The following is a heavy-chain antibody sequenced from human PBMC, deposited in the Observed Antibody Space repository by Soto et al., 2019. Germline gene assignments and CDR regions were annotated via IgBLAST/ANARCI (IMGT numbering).Heavy chain of an antibody. J-gene: IGHJ6*02. CDR3: ARDRWVGDYSNVGARFYGMDV. CDR1: GGSISSYY. Sequence: SETLSLTCTVSGGSISSYYWSWIRQPPGKGLEWIGYIYYSGSTNYNPSLKSRVTISVDTSKNQFSLKLSSVTAADTAVYYCARDRWVGDYSNVGARFYGMDVWGQGTTVTVSS. V-gene: IGHV4-59*01. CDR2: IYYSGST. D-gene: IGHD4-4*01.